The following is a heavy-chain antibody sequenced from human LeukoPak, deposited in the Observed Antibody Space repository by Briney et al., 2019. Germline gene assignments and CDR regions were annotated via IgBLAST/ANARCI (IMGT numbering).Heavy chain of an antibody. Sequence: NPSETLSLTCAVYGGSFSGYYWSWIRQPPGKGLEWIGEINHSGSTNYNPSLKSRVTISVDTSKNQFSLKLSSVTAADTAVYYCAGRLMDTAMVRIDYWGQGTLVTVSS. CDR3: AGRLMDTAMVRIDY. CDR2: INHSGST. D-gene: IGHD5-18*01. CDR1: GGSFSGYY. V-gene: IGHV4-34*01. J-gene: IGHJ4*02.